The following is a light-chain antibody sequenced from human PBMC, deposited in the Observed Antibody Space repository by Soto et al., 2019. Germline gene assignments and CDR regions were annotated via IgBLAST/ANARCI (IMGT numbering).Light chain of an antibody. CDR1: NSNIGTNT. J-gene: IGLJ3*02. CDR3: AAWDASLMAPV. CDR2: TND. Sequence: QSALTQAPSASGTPGQRVTISCSGRNSNIGTNTVNWYQHLPGTAPKLLIYTNDQRPSGVPDRFSASKSGTSASLTISGLQSEDECDYYCAAWDASLMAPVFGGGTKLTVL. V-gene: IGLV1-44*01.